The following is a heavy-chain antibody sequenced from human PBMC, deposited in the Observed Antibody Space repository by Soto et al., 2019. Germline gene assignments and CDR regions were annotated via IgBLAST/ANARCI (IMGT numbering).Heavy chain of an antibody. CDR1: GFTFSSYD. CDR3: ARVALADYTMDV. CDR2: IGTAGDT. Sequence: EVQLVESGGGLVQPGGSLRLSCATSGFTFSSYDMHWVRQPTGKSLEWVSSIGTAGDTYYPGSVKVRFTISRENAKNSLYLQINNLRAGDTAVYYCARVALADYTMDVWGQGTTVTVAS. D-gene: IGHD3-16*01. J-gene: IGHJ6*02. V-gene: IGHV3-13*01.